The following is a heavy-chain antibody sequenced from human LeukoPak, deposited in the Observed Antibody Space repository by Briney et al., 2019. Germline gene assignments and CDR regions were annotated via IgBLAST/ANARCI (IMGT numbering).Heavy chain of an antibody. V-gene: IGHV4-38-2*02. CDR3: ARVEAATTNPRFDF. CDR2: IGYTGDT. D-gene: IGHD1-1*01. CDR1: GYSISSGYY. J-gene: IGHJ4*02. Sequence: SETLSLTCTVSGYSISSGYYWGWIRQPPGKGLDWIGYIGYTGDTYYNPSLRSRVTISVDTSKTQFSLRLSSVTAADTAVYYCARVEAATTNPRFDFWGQGTLVTVSS.